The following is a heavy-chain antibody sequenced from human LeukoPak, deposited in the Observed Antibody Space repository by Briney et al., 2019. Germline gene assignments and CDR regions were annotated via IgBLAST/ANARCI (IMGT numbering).Heavy chain of an antibody. CDR3: ARATMVRGVTFHPDY. CDR1: GYTFSTYG. Sequence: ASVKVSRKASGYTFSTYGITWVRQAPGQGLEWMGWISAYNGNTNYAQKLQGRVTMTTDTSTSTAYMELRSLRSDDTAVYYCARATMVRGVTFHPDYWGQGTLVTVSS. V-gene: IGHV1-18*01. D-gene: IGHD3-10*01. CDR2: ISAYNGNT. J-gene: IGHJ4*02.